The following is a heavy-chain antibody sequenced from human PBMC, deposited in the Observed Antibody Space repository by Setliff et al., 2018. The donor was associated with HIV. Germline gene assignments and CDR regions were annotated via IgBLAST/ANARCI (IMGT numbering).Heavy chain of an antibody. D-gene: IGHD3-10*01. CDR3: ATAFGSGVAPFDN. Sequence: SVKVSCKASEDTFNSYTINWVRQTPGQGLEWMGWTSPVLSMSNCALKFQGRGSIFADKSTSTAYWGLNGLTSEDTAIYYCATAFGSGVAPFDNWGQGTMVTVSS. CDR1: EDTFNSYT. CDR2: TSPVLSMS. V-gene: IGHV1-69*02. J-gene: IGHJ4*02.